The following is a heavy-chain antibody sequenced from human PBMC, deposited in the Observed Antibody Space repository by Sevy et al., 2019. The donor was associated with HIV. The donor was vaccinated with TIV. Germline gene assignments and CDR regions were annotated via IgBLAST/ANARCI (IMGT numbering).Heavy chain of an antibody. D-gene: IGHD6-13*01. CDR2: IYSYGET. Sequence: SETLSLTCTVSGASIRDSSYYWAWIRQPPGKGLEWIGNIYSYGETYYNSSLKSRVTISVDTSKKQFSLILTSVTAADTAIYFCARSMEQQLDAFDIWGQGTMVTVSS. CDR3: ARSMEQQLDAFDI. J-gene: IGHJ3*02. V-gene: IGHV4-39*01. CDR1: GASIRDSSYY.